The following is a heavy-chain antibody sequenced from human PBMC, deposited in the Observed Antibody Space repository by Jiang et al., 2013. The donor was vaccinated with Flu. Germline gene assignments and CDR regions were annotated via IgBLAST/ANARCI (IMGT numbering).Heavy chain of an antibody. CDR2: IYPDDSDI. Sequence: WVRQMSGKGLEWMGIIYPDDSDIRYSPSFQGQVTISADKSISTAYLQWSSLKASDTAMYYCARHPHWSIAAAGTKDYYYGMDVWGQGTTVTVSS. V-gene: IGHV5-51*01. D-gene: IGHD6-13*01. J-gene: IGHJ6*02. CDR3: ARHPHWSIAAAGTKDYYYGMDV.